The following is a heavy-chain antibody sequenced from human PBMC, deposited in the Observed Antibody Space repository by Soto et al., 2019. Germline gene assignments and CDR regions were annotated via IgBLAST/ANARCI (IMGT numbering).Heavy chain of an antibody. Sequence: GGSLRLSCRTSGFRFSSYGMHWVRQAPGKGLEWVSAISGSGGSTYYADSVKGRFTISRDNSKNTLYLQMNSLRAEDTAVYYCAKDMAVAGTLFWYWGQGTLVTVSS. CDR2: ISGSGGST. J-gene: IGHJ4*02. D-gene: IGHD6-19*01. CDR3: AKDMAVAGTLFWY. CDR1: GFRFSSYG. V-gene: IGHV3-23*01.